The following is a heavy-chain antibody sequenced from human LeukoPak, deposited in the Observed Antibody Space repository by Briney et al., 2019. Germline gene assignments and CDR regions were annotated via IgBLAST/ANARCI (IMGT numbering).Heavy chain of an antibody. J-gene: IGHJ5*02. CDR3: AREDYYDSGSFDP. CDR2: IKQDGSEK. D-gene: IGHD3-22*01. CDR1: GFTFSSYW. Sequence: PGGSLRLSCAASGFTFSSYWMSWVRQAPGKGLEWVANIKQDGSEKYYVDSVKGRFTISRDNAKNSLYLQMNSLRAEDTAVYYCAREDYYDSGSFDPWGQGTLVTVSS. V-gene: IGHV3-7*03.